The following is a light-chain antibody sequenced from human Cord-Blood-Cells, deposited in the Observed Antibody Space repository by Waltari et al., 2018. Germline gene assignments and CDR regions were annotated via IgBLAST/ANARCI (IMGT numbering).Light chain of an antibody. J-gene: IGKJ1*01. Sequence: EIVMTQSPATLSVSPGQRATLSCRASQSVSSNLAWYQQKPGQAPRLLIYGASTRATGIPARFSGSGSGTEFTLTISSLQSEDFAVYYCQRYKNLWTFGQGTKVEIK. CDR3: QRYKNLWT. CDR1: QSVSSN. V-gene: IGKV3-15*01. CDR2: GAS.